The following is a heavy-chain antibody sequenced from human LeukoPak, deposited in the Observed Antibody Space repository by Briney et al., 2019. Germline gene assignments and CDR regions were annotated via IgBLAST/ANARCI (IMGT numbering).Heavy chain of an antibody. J-gene: IGHJ5*02. CDR2: IWYDGSNK. V-gene: IGHV3-33*08. D-gene: IGHD1-26*01. CDR3: TSQGREGWFDP. Sequence: PGRSLRLSCAASGFTFDDYAMHWVRQAPGKGLEWVAVIWYDGSNKYYADSVKGRFTISRDNSKNTLYLQMNSLRAEDTAVYYCTSQGREGWFDPWGQGTLVTVSS. CDR1: GFTFDDYA.